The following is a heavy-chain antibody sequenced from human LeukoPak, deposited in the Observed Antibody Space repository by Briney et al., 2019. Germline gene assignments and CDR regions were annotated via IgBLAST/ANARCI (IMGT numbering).Heavy chain of an antibody. CDR3: ARHLLRGQNFDY. Sequence: PGGSLRLSCGTSGFTFSDSWMSWFRQAPGQGLEWVASIKDDGSDKYYLDSVRGRFTISRDNAEDSLCLQLDDLRAEDTAVFYCARHLLRGQNFDYWGQGTLVTVSS. CDR1: GFTFSDSW. J-gene: IGHJ4*02. V-gene: IGHV3-7*01. CDR2: IKDDGSDK.